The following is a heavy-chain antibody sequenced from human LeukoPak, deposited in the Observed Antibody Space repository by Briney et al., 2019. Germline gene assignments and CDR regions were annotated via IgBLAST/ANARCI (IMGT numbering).Heavy chain of an antibody. CDR1: GFTFSSYG. V-gene: IGHV3-30*13. D-gene: IGHD3-16*01. Sequence: GGTLRLSCAASGFTFSSYGMNWVRQAPGKGLEWVAVISYDGSNKYYADSVKGRFTISRDNSKNRLYLQMNSLRAEDTAVYYCARGEGLREYFDYWGQGTLGTVSS. CDR2: ISYDGSNK. J-gene: IGHJ4*02. CDR3: ARGEGLREYFDY.